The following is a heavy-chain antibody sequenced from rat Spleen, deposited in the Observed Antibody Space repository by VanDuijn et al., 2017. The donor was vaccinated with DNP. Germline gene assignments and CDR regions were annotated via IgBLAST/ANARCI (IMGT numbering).Heavy chain of an antibody. J-gene: IGHJ1*01. V-gene: IGHV3-1*01. D-gene: IGHD1-9*01. CDR1: GYSITSNY. CDR2: INYSGST. Sequence: EVQLQESGSGLVKPSQSLSLTCSVTGYSITSNYWGWIRKFPGNKMEWIGYINYSGSTGYNPSLKSRISITRDTSKNQFFLQLNSVTTEDTATYYCARGVSSYYGYNSYWYFDFWGPGTMVTVSS. CDR3: ARGVSSYYGYNSYWYFDF.